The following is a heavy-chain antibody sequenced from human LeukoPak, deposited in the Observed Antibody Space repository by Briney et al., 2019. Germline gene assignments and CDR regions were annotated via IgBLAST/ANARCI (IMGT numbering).Heavy chain of an antibody. CDR3: AAYCGGDCLNDY. CDR1: GFTFTSPA. CDR2: IVVGSGNT. Sequence: SVKVSCKASGFTFTSPAMQWVRQARGQRLEWIGWIVVGSGNTNYAQKFQERVTITRDMSTSTAYMELSSLRSEDTAVYYCAAYCGGDCLNDYWGQGTLVTVSS. D-gene: IGHD2-21*01. J-gene: IGHJ4*02. V-gene: IGHV1-58*02.